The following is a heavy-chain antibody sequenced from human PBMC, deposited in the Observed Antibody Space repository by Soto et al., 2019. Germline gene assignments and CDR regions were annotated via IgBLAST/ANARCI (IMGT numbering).Heavy chain of an antibody. CDR3: TQTPAGASDY. Sequence: GGSLRLSCAASGFTFSSYSMNWVRQAPGKGLEWVSYISSSSSTIYYADSVKGRFTISRDNAKNSLYLQMNSLRAGDTAVYYCTQTPAGASDYWGQGTLVTVSS. CDR1: GFTFSSYS. CDR2: ISSSSSTI. V-gene: IGHV3-48*01. J-gene: IGHJ4*02.